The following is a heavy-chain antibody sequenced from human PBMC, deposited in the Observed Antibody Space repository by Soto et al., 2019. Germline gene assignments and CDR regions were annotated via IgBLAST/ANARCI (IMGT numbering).Heavy chain of an antibody. CDR3: ARVVASSSIADEANAFKL. J-gene: IGHJ3*01. CDR2: ISSSSTYV. V-gene: IGHV3-21*01. Sequence: PGGSLRLSCAASGFTFSSFTMSRVRQAPGKGLEWVSSISSSSTYVYYADSVKGRFTISRDNAKNSLFLQMSSLRAEDTAVYFCARVVASSSIADEANAFKLWGQGTVVTVS. D-gene: IGHD2-2*01. CDR1: GFTFSSFT.